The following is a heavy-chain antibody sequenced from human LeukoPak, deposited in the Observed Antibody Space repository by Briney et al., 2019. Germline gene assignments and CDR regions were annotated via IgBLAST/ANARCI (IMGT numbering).Heavy chain of an antibody. CDR2: ISWNSGSI. CDR1: GFTFDDYA. CDR3: VRARVDVHWGDYFDY. Sequence: PGGSLRLSCAASGFTFDDYALHWVRQGPGKGLEWVSGISWNSGSIAYADSVRGRFTISRDNAKNSLYLQMNILRTEDTALYYCVRARVDVHWGDYFDYWGQGTLVTVSS. D-gene: IGHD3-16*01. J-gene: IGHJ4*02. V-gene: IGHV3-9*01.